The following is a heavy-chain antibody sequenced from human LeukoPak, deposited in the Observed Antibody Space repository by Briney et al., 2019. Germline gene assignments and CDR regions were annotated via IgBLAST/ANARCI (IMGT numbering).Heavy chain of an antibody. CDR1: GYTFTSYD. CDR2: MNPNSGNT. D-gene: IGHD3-3*01. Sequence: GASVKVSCKASGYTFTSYDINWVRQATGQGLEWMGWMNPNSGNTGYAQKFQGRVTMTRNTSISTAYMELSSLRSEDTAVYYCARGKTRITIFGVVIYYCGMDVWGQGTTVTVSS. V-gene: IGHV1-8*01. CDR3: ARGKTRITIFGVVIYYCGMDV. J-gene: IGHJ6*02.